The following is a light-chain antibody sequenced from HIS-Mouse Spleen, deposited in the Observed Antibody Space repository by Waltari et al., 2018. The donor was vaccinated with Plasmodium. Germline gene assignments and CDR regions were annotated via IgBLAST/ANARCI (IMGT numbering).Light chain of an antibody. CDR1: QDISNY. V-gene: IGKV1-33*01. CDR2: DAS. J-gene: IGKJ3*01. Sequence: DIQMTQSPSSLSDSVGDRVTITCQASQDISNYLNWYQQNPGKAPKLLIYDASNLETGVPSRFSGSGSGTDFTFTISSLQPEDIATYYCQQYDNLPPLFTFGPGTKVDIK. CDR3: QQYDNLPPLFT.